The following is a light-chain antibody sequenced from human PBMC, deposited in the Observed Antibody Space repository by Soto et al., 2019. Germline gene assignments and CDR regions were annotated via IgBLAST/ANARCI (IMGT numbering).Light chain of an antibody. V-gene: IGKV1-33*01. Sequence: DLQMTQSPSSLSASVGDRVTITCQASRDIGKFLNWFQEKPGKAPKLLIYDASNLQTGVASRFSGSGSGTDFTFTITNLQPEDFATYYCQRYDSLPPTFGQGTRLEIK. CDR3: QRYDSLPPT. CDR2: DAS. J-gene: IGKJ5*01. CDR1: RDIGKF.